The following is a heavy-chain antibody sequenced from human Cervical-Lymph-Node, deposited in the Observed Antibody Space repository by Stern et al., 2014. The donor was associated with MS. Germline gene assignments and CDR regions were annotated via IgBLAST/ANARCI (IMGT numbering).Heavy chain of an antibody. CDR1: GFIFSSYW. Sequence: EVQLVESGGGLVQPGGSLRLSCAASGFIFSSYWMTWVRQAPGKGLEWVANIKQDGREKYYVDSVKGRFTISRDNAKNSLYLQMNNLRVEDTAVYYCARDQDPYGSGSRPPFYYYGMDVWGQGTTVTVSS. D-gene: IGHD3-10*01. CDR3: ARDQDPYGSGSRPPFYYYGMDV. J-gene: IGHJ6*02. V-gene: IGHV3-7*01. CDR2: IKQDGREK.